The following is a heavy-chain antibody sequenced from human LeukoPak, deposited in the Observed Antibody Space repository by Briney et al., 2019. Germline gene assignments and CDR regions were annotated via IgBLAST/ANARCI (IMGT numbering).Heavy chain of an antibody. D-gene: IGHD2-15*01. CDR1: GGSFSGYY. J-gene: IGHJ3*02. Sequence: PSETLSHTCAVYGGSFSGYYWSWIRQPPGKGLEWIGEINHSGSTNYNPSLKSRVAISVDTSKNQFSLKLSSVTAADTAVYYCARANNYCSGGSCYYDAFDIWGQGTMVTVSS. CDR3: ARANNYCSGGSCYYDAFDI. CDR2: INHSGST. V-gene: IGHV4-34*01.